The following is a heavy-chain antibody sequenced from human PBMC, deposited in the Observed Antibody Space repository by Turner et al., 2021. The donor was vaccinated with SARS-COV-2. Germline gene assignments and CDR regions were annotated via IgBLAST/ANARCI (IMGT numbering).Heavy chain of an antibody. V-gene: IGHV1-24*01. CDR3: ATCRDGYNWGAFHI. Sequence: QVQQGQSGAVEKKRGASVRVSCKGSGYTLTELCMHWVRQAPGRGLEWMGGFDPEDGETIYAQKFQGRVTMTEDTSTDTAYMELSSLRSEDTAVYYCATCRDGYNWGAFHIWGQGTMVTVSS. CDR1: GYTLTELC. J-gene: IGHJ3*02. D-gene: IGHD5-12*01. CDR2: FDPEDGET.